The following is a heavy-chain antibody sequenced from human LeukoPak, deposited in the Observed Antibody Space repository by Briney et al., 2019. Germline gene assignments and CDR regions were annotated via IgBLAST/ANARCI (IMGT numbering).Heavy chain of an antibody. CDR2: IIPLFGTA. J-gene: IGHJ5*02. CDR1: GGTFSSYA. Sequence: SVKVSCKASGGTFSSYAISWVRQAPGQGLEWMGGIIPLFGTANYAQKFQGRVTITTDESTSTAYMERSSLRSEDTAVYYCARDGQQAAVAGTNWFYPWGQGTLVTVSS. CDR3: ARDGQQAAVAGTNWFYP. D-gene: IGHD6-19*01. V-gene: IGHV1-69*05.